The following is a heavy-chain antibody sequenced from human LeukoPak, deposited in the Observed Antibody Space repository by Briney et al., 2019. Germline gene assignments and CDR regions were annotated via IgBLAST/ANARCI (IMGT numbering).Heavy chain of an antibody. V-gene: IGHV1-69*01. CDR3: AREGMTTVISLDY. D-gene: IGHD4-17*01. J-gene: IGHJ4*02. Sequence: GSSVKVSCKASGGTFSSYAISWVRQAPGQGLEWMGGIIPIFGTANYAQKFQGRVTITADESTSTAYMELSGLRSEDTAVYYCAREGMTTVISLDYWGQGTLVTGSS. CDR1: GGTFSSYA. CDR2: IIPIFGTA.